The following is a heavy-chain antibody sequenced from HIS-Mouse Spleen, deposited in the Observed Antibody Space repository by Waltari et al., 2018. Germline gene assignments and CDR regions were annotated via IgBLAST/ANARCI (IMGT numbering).Heavy chain of an antibody. J-gene: IGHJ2*01. D-gene: IGHD6-13*01. V-gene: IGHV4-39*07. Sequence: QLQLQESGPGLVKPSETLSLTCPVSGGSISSSSNSLAWICLPRGKGLQWIGSIYYSGSTYYNPSLKSRVTISVDTSKNQFSLKLSSVTAADTAVYYCAREIPYSSSWYDWYFDLWGRGTLVTVSS. CDR3: AREIPYSSSWYDWYFDL. CDR2: IYYSGST. CDR1: GGSISSSSNS.